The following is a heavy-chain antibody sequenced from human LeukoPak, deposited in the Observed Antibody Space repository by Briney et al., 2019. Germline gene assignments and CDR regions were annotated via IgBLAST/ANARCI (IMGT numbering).Heavy chain of an antibody. CDR1: GCSITGRNSF. Sequence: SETLSLTCTVSGCSITGRNSFWGWIRQPPGKGLVCIGSVHSIGSTYYNPSLKSRVTISVDSSRNLFSLHLTSVTAADTAVYYCAREGRFDNSFDPWGQGTLVTVSS. V-gene: IGHV4-39*07. J-gene: IGHJ5*02. CDR2: VHSIGST. D-gene: IGHD3-3*01. CDR3: AREGRFDNSFDP.